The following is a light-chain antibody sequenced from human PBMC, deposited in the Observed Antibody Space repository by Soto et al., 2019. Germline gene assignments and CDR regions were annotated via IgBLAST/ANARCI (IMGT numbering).Light chain of an antibody. V-gene: IGKV1-27*01. J-gene: IGKJ1*01. CDR3: QKYDTAPQT. CDR2: AAS. Sequence: DIQMTQSPSSLSASVGDTVTITCRASQGIIDYLAWYQQGPGKVPKLRIYAASTLQTGVPSRFSGSGAGTDCTLTISSLRHEDGGTYYCQKYDTAPQTFGQVTRVEIK. CDR1: QGIIDY.